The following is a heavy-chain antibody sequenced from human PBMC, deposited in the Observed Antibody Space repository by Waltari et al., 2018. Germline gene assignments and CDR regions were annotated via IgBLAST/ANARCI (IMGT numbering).Heavy chain of an antibody. CDR3: ARGGNWNYGPKCYCDY. CDR2: CRGSGSSK. V-gene: IGHV3-11*04. CDR1: GFTFGDYY. Sequence: QVQLVESGGGLVKPGGSLGLSCVASGFTFGDYYMSWISQAPGRWVVWVSRCRGSGSSKWYADSVNGRFNFSRDNGKYSLDLQMKIMRSEYTGVYYCARGGNWNYGPKCYCDYWGQGSLVTVAS. J-gene: IGHJ4*02. D-gene: IGHD1-7*01.